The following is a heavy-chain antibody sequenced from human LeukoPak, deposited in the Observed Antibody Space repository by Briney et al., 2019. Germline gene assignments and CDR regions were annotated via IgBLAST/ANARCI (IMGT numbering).Heavy chain of an antibody. CDR3: AKVHDYGDYLGEAFDP. CDR2: ISCDGSNK. V-gene: IGHV3-30*18. CDR1: GFTFSSYG. J-gene: IGHJ5*02. Sequence: GGSLRLSCAASGFTFSSYGMHWVRQAPGKGLEWVAVISCDGSNKYYADSVKGRFTISRDNSKNTLYLQMNSLRAEDTAVYYCAKVHDYGDYLGEAFDPWGQGTLVTVSS. D-gene: IGHD4-17*01.